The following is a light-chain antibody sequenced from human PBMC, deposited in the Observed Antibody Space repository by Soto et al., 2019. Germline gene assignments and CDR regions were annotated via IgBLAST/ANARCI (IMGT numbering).Light chain of an antibody. CDR2: GNS. J-gene: IGLJ1*01. V-gene: IGLV1-40*01. Sequence: QSVLTQPPSVSGAPGQRVTISCTGSSSNIGAGYDVHWYQQLPGTAPKLLIYGNSNRPSGVPDRFSGSKSGTSPSLAITGLQAEDEADYYCQSYDSSLSAHYVFGTGTKLTVL. CDR3: QSYDSSLSAHYV. CDR1: SSNIGAGYD.